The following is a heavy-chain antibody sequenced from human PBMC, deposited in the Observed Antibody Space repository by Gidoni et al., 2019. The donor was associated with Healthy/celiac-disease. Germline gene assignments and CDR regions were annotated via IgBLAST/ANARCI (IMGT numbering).Heavy chain of an antibody. CDR1: GFTFSSYA. D-gene: IGHD3-22*01. CDR3: ARDHSSGSYSLEYFQH. V-gene: IGHV3-30*04. CDR2: ISYDGSNK. J-gene: IGHJ1*01. Sequence: QVQLVESGGGVVQPGRSLRLSCAASGFTFSSYAMHWVRQAPGKGLEWVAVISYDGSNKYYADSVKGRFTISRDNSKNTLYLQMNSLRAEDTAVYYCARDHSSGSYSLEYFQHWGQGTLVTVSS.